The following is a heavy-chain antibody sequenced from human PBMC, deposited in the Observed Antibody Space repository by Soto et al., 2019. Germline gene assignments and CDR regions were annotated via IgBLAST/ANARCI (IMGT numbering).Heavy chain of an antibody. V-gene: IGHV3-23*01. CDR3: AKDSGITMVRGRRNWFDP. D-gene: IGHD3-10*01. CDR2: ISGSGGST. CDR1: GFTFSSYA. Sequence: GGSLRLSCAASGFTFSSYAMSWVRQAPGKGLEWVSAISGSGGSTYYADSVKGRFTISRDNSKNTLYLQMNSLRAEDTAVYYCAKDSGITMVRGRRNWFDPWGQGTLVTVSS. J-gene: IGHJ5*02.